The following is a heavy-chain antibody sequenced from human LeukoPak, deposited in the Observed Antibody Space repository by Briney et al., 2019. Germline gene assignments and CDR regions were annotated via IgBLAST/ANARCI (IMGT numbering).Heavy chain of an antibody. CDR2: ISYDGSNK. CDR1: GFTFSSYA. CDR3: ARSTGSYDLDY. D-gene: IGHD5-18*01. Sequence: ERSLRLSCAASGFTFSSYAMHWVRQAPGKGLEWVAVISYDGSNKYYADSVKGRFTISRDNAKNSLYLQMNSLRAEDTAVYYCARSTGSYDLDYWGQGTLVTVSS. V-gene: IGHV3-30-3*01. J-gene: IGHJ4*02.